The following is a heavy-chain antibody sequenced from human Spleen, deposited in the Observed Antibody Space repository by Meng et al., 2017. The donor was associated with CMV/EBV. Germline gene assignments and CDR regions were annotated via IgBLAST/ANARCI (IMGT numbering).Heavy chain of an antibody. Sequence: ASVKVSCKASGYTFTIYDINWVRQAPGQGLEWVGWMNPNSVNTGYSQKFQGRVTMTTNTSISTAYLELSSLRSDDTAVYYCAREAYYDAVWGQGTLVTVSS. CDR3: AREAYYDAV. J-gene: IGHJ4*02. CDR2: MNPNSVNT. CDR1: GYTFTIYD. D-gene: IGHD3-3*01. V-gene: IGHV1-8*01.